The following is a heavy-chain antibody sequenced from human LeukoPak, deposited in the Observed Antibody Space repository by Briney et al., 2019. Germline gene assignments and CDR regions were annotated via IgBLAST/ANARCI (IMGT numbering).Heavy chain of an antibody. J-gene: IGHJ4*02. D-gene: IGHD1-20*01. Sequence: GGSLRLSCAASGFTFNTFWMSWLRQAPGKGLEWVANIKQDGSEKYYVDSVKGRFTVSRDNAMSSLSLQMNSLRAEDTAVYYCARGTNWSFDFWGQGTLVTASS. CDR1: GFTFNTFW. CDR2: IKQDGSEK. CDR3: ARGTNWSFDF. V-gene: IGHV3-7*01.